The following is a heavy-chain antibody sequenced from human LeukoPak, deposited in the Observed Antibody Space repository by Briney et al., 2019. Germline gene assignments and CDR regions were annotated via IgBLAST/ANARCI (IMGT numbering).Heavy chain of an antibody. D-gene: IGHD3-10*01. CDR1: GFTFSSYA. CDR2: ISYDGSNK. J-gene: IGHJ4*02. V-gene: IGHV3-30*14. Sequence: PGRSLRLSCAASGFTFSSYAMHWVRQAPGKGLEWVAVISYDGSNKYYADSVKGRFTISRDTSKNTLYLQMNSLRAEDTAVYYCAGSSHLGFVELFGALDYWGQGTLVTVSS. CDR3: AGSSHLGFVELFGALDY.